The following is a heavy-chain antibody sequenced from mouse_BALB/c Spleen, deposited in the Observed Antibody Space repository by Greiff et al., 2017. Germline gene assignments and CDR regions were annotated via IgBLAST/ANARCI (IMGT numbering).Heavy chain of an antibody. D-gene: IGHD2-14*01. CDR3: ARDAVRRPFAY. J-gene: IGHJ3*01. CDR1: GFTFTDYY. CDR2: IRNKANGYTT. Sequence: EVHLVESGGGLVQPGGSLRLSCATSGFTFTDYYMSWVRQPPGKALEWLGFIRNKANGYTTEYSASVKGRFTISRDNSQSILYLQMNTLRAEDSATYYCARDAVRRPFAYWGQGTLVTVSA. V-gene: IGHV7-3*02.